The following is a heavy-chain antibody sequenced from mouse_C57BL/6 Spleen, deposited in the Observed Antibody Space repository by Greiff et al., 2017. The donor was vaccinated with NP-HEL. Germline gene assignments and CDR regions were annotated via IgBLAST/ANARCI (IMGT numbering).Heavy chain of an antibody. Sequence: VQLQQSGAELVKPGASVKISCKASGYAFSSYWMNWVKQRPGKGLEWIGQIYPGDGDTNYNGKFKGKATLTADKSSSTAYMQLSSLTSEDSAVYFCARFPLSGYYAMDYWGQGTSVTVSS. CDR2: IYPGDGDT. CDR3: ARFPLSGYYAMDY. CDR1: GYAFSSYW. V-gene: IGHV1-80*01. J-gene: IGHJ4*01. D-gene: IGHD3-2*02.